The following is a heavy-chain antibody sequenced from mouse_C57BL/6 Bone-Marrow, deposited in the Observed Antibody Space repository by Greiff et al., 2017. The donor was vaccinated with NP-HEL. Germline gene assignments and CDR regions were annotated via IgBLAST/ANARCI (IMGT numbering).Heavy chain of an antibody. CDR2: IYPGDGDT. CDR3: ARSRYFDV. CDR1: GYAFSSSW. J-gene: IGHJ1*03. Sequence: VQLQQSGPELVKPGASVKISCKASGYAFSSSWMNWVKQRPGKGLEWIGRIYPGDGDTNYNGKFKGKATLTADKSSSTAYMQRSSLTSEDSAVYFCARSRYFDVWGTGTTVTVSS. V-gene: IGHV1-82*01.